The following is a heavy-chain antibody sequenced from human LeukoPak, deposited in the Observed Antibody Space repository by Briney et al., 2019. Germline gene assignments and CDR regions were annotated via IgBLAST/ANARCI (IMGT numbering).Heavy chain of an antibody. D-gene: IGHD2-2*02. CDR3: AKSGQDIVVVPAAIGDY. V-gene: IGHV3-23*01. CDR2: ISGSGGST. Sequence: GESLKISCKGSGYSFSTYWIGWVRQAPGKGLEWVSAISGSGGSTYYADSVKGRFTISRDNSKNTLYLQMNSLRAEDTAVYYCAKSGQDIVVVPAAIGDYWGQGTLVTVSS. CDR1: GYSFSTYW. J-gene: IGHJ4*02.